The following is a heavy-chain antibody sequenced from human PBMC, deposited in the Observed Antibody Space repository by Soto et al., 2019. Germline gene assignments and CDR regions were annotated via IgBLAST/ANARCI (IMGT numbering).Heavy chain of an antibody. J-gene: IGHJ6*02. V-gene: IGHV1-69*08. CDR3: ARDTLYGGNKGYYGMDV. Sequence: QVQLVQSGAEVKKPGSSVKVSCKASGGTFSSYTISWVRQVPGQGLEWMGRIIPILGIANYAQKFQGRVTITADKSTSTAYMELSSLRSEDTAVYYCARDTLYGGNKGYYGMDVWSQGTTVTVSS. CDR1: GGTFSSYT. CDR2: IIPILGIA. D-gene: IGHD4-17*01.